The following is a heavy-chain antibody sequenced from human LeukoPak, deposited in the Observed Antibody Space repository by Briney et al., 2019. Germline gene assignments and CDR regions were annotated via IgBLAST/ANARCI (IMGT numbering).Heavy chain of an antibody. CDR2: ISSSSSYI. CDR1: GFTFSSYS. V-gene: IGHV3-21*01. Sequence: PGGSLRLSCAASGFTFSSYSMNWVRQAPGKGLEWVSSISSSSSYIYYADSVKGRFTISRDNAKNSLYLQMNSLRAEDTAVYYCARDPHRYNWNYVQDYYYMDVWGKGTTVTVSS. J-gene: IGHJ6*03. CDR3: ARDPHRYNWNYVQDYYYMDV. D-gene: IGHD1-7*01.